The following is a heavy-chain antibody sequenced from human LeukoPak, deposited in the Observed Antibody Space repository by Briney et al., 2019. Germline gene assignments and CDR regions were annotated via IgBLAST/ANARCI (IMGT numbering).Heavy chain of an antibody. J-gene: IGHJ4*02. Sequence: SGTLSLTCAVSGGSISSSNWWNWVRQPPGKGLEWIGEIYHSGSTNYNPSLKSRVTISLDKSKNQFSLKLYSVTAADTAVYYCARYRGASGYHFDYWGQGTLVTVSS. CDR3: ARYRGASGYHFDY. CDR1: GGSISSSNW. V-gene: IGHV4-4*02. CDR2: IYHSGST. D-gene: IGHD5-12*01.